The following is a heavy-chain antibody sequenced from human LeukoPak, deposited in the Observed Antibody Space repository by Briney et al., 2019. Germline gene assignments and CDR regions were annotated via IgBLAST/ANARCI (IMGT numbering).Heavy chain of an antibody. Sequence: SVKVSCKASGGTFSSYAISWVRQAPGQGLEWMGGIIPIFGTANYAQKFQGRVTITADGSTSTAYMELSSLRSEDTAVYYCARGPAAHYYYYMDVWGKGTTVTVSS. CDR2: IIPIFGTA. V-gene: IGHV1-69*13. CDR1: GGTFSSYA. D-gene: IGHD2-2*01. J-gene: IGHJ6*03. CDR3: ARGPAAHYYYYMDV.